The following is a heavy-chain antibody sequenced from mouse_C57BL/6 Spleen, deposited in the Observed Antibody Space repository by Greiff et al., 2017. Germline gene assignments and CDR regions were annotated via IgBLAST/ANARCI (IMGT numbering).Heavy chain of an antibody. D-gene: IGHD1-1*02. CDR1: GYAFSSYW. CDR3: ARPGGNYAMDY. CDR2: IYPGDGDT. Sequence: QVQLKESGAELVKPGASVKISCKASGYAFSSYWMNWVKQRPGKGLEWIGQIYPGDGDTNYNGKFKGKATLTADKSSSTAYMQLSSLTSEDSAVYFCARPGGNYAMDYWGQGTSVTVSS. J-gene: IGHJ4*01. V-gene: IGHV1-80*01.